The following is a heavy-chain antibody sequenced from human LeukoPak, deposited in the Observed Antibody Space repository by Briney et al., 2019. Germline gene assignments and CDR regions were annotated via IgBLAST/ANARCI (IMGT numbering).Heavy chain of an antibody. J-gene: IGHJ4*02. CDR1: GDTVSNNDVA. Sequence: SQTLSLTCAISGDTVSNNDVAWNWIRQSPSRGLEWLGSTFYNSRWNTDYAPSVKTRITINPDTSKNQFSLQLTSMIPEDTAVYYCARGSSRALDFWGQGTLVTVSS. V-gene: IGHV6-1*01. CDR3: ARGSSRALDF. CDR2: TFYNSRWNT.